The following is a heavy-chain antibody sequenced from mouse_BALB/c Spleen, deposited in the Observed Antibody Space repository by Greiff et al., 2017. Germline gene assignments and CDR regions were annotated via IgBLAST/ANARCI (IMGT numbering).Heavy chain of an antibody. CDR1: GFTFSNYW. D-gene: IGHD1-1*01. V-gene: IGHV6-6*02. Sequence: EVKVEESGGGLVQPGGSMKLSCVASGFTFSNYWMNWVRQSPEKGLEWVAEIRLKSNNYATHYAESVKGRFTISRDDSKSSVYLQMNNLRAEDTGIYYCTSDYYGSGFAYWGQGTLVTVSA. CDR2: IRLKSNNYAT. J-gene: IGHJ3*01. CDR3: TSDYYGSGFAY.